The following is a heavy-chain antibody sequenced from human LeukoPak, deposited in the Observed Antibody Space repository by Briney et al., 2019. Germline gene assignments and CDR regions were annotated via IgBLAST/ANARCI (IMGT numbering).Heavy chain of an antibody. V-gene: IGHV1-2*02. CDR3: ASVGGR. Sequence: ASVKVSCKASGHTFTGYYMHWVRQAPGQGLEWMAWINPKSGGADSALKFEGRVTMTRNTSASTAYLELRRLTKDDTAVYYCASVGGRWGQGTPVTVSS. D-gene: IGHD1-26*01. CDR2: INPKSGGA. CDR1: GHTFTGYY. J-gene: IGHJ4*02.